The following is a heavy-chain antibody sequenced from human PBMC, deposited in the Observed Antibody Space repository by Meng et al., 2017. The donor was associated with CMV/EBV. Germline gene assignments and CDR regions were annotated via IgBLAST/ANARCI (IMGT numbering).Heavy chain of an antibody. CDR3: ARAYSDYYDSSGYYPNWFDP. CDR2: FDPEDGET. D-gene: IGHD3-22*01. Sequence: ASVKVSCKVSGYTLTELSMHWVRQAPGKGLEWMGGFDPEDGETIYAQKFQGRVTMTEDTSTDTAYMELSSLRSEDAAVYYCARAYSDYYDSSGYYPNWFDPWGQGTLVTVSS. J-gene: IGHJ5*02. CDR1: GYTLTELS. V-gene: IGHV1-24*01.